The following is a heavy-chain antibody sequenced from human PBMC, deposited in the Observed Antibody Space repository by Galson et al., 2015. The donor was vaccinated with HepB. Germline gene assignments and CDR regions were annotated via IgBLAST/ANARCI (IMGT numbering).Heavy chain of an antibody. J-gene: IGHJ4*02. V-gene: IGHV3-30*03. CDR2: ISYDGANK. CDR1: GFTFSSFG. Sequence: SLRLSCASSGFTFSSFGMHWVRQAPGKGLEWMSFISYDGANKYYADSVKGRFTVSRDNSRNTLYLHLNSLRIEDTALYHCARSPWMGATSFDYWGQGTQVSVSS. CDR3: ARSPWMGATSFDY. D-gene: IGHD3-16*01.